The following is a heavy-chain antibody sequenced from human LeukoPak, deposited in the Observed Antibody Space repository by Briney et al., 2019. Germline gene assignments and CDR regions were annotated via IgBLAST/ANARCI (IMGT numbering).Heavy chain of an antibody. V-gene: IGHV3-20*04. Sequence: GGSLRLSCAASRFTFDDYGMSWVRQAPGKGLEWVSGINWNGGSTGYVDSVKGRFTISRDNAKNSLYLQMNSLRAEDTAVYYCARDIEAAGLFLDYWGQGTLVTVSS. CDR3: ARDIEAAGLFLDY. CDR2: INWNGGST. CDR1: RFTFDDYG. J-gene: IGHJ4*02. D-gene: IGHD6-13*01.